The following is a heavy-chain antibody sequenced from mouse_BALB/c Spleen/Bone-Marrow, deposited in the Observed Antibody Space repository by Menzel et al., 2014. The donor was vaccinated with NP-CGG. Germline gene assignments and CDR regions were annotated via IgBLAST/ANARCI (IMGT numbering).Heavy chain of an antibody. CDR2: INSNGGST. V-gene: IGHV5-6-3*01. Sequence: EVMLVESGGGLVQPGGPLKLSCAASGFTFSSYGMSWVRQTPDKRLELVAIINSNGGSTYYPDSVKGRFTISRDNAKNTLYLQMSSLKSEDTAMYYCARDYYGSSDYWGQGTTLTVSS. D-gene: IGHD1-1*01. CDR3: ARDYYGSSDY. J-gene: IGHJ2*01. CDR1: GFTFSSYG.